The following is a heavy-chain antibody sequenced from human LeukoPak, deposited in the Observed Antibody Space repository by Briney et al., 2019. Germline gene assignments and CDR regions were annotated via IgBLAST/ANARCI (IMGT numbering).Heavy chain of an antibody. CDR1: GGSISSGGYY. V-gene: IGHV4-31*11. CDR2: IYYSGGT. J-gene: IGHJ6*02. D-gene: IGHD6-13*01. CDR3: ARAGIAAAGIVYYYYGMDV. Sequence: SETLSLTCAVSGGSISSGGYYWSWIRQHPGKGLEWIGYIYYSGGTYYNPSLKSRVTISVDTSKNQFSLKLSSVTAADTAVYYCARAGIAAAGIVYYYYGMDVWGQGTTVTVSS.